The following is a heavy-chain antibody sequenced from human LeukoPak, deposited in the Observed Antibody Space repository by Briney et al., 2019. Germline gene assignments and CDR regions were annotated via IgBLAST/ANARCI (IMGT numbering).Heavy chain of an antibody. Sequence: SETLSLTCTVSGGSISSSSYYWGWIRQPPGKGLEWIGSIYSRGSTYYNPSLKSRVTISVDTSKNQFSLKLSSVTAADTAVYYCARRSLTRSGGSSWKWGQGTLVTVSS. D-gene: IGHD6-6*01. J-gene: IGHJ4*02. CDR1: GGSISSSSYY. CDR2: IYSRGST. V-gene: IGHV4-39*01. CDR3: ARRSLTRSGGSSWK.